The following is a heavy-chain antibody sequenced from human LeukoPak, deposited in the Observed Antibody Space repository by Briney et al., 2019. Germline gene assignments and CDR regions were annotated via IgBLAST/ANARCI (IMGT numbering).Heavy chain of an antibody. J-gene: IGHJ4*02. CDR2: ISTYNGNT. Sequence: ASLKVSCKASGYTFTSYGISWVRQAPGQGLEWLGWISTYNGNTHYAQKLQGRVTMTTDTSTTTAYMELRSLRSDDTAVYYCARGSMVIIPHYFDYWGQGTLVTVSS. D-gene: IGHD3-3*01. V-gene: IGHV1-18*01. CDR1: GYTFTSYG. CDR3: ARGSMVIIPHYFDY.